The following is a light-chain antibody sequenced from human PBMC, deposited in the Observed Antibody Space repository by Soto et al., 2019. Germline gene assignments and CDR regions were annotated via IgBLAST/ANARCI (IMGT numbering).Light chain of an antibody. CDR3: SSYTPNSSYV. J-gene: IGLJ1*01. V-gene: IGLV2-14*01. CDR1: SSDVGASIF. CDR2: AVS. Sequence: QSVLTQPASVSGSPGQSITISCTGTSSDVGASIFVSWYQQHPGKAPKLMIYAVSSRPSGVSYRFSGSKSGNTASLTISGLQAEDEADYYCSSYTPNSSYVFGTGTKVTVL.